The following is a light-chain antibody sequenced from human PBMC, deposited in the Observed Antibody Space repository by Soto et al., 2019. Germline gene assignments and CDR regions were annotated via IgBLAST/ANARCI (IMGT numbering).Light chain of an antibody. Sequence: DIQMTQSPSLLSASVGAGVTITCRASQSLSTHLNWYQQKPGTAPKLLIYAASSLQSGVPSRFSGSGSGTDFTLTISNLQPEDFATYYCQQYNSYPITFGQGTRLEIK. CDR3: QQYNSYPIT. CDR1: QSLSTH. V-gene: IGKV1-39*01. J-gene: IGKJ5*01. CDR2: AAS.